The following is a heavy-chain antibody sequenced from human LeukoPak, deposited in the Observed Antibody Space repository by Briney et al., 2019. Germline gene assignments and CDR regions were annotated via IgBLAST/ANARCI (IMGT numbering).Heavy chain of an antibody. CDR3: ARGHNSAWYGLDY. Sequence: ASVKVSCKASGYTFTAYYVHWVRQAPGQGLQWLGWISPDSGGTNFAQKFQGRVTMTRDTSISTAYMELSSLTSDDTAVYYCARGHNSAWYGLDYWGQGTLVTVSS. V-gene: IGHV1-2*02. CDR2: ISPDSGGT. J-gene: IGHJ4*02. D-gene: IGHD6-19*01. CDR1: GYTFTAYY.